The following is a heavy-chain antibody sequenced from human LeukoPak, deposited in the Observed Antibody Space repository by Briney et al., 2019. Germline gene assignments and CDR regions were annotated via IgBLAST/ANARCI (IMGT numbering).Heavy chain of an antibody. CDR3: AKTVRGSWYCLDY. V-gene: IGHV3-23*01. J-gene: IGHJ4*02. D-gene: IGHD6-13*01. CDR1: GFTFSSYA. CDR2: VSGSGGST. Sequence: GGSLRLSCAASGFTFSSYAMSWVRQAPGKGLEWVSAVSGSGGSTYYADSVKGRFTISRDNSKNTLYLQMNSLRAEDTAVYYCAKTVRGSWYCLDYWGQGTLVTVSS.